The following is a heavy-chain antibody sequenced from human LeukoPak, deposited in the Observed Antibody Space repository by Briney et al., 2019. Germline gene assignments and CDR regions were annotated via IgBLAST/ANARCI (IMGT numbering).Heavy chain of an antibody. CDR3: TRHVDMGMGATLDFDY. V-gene: IGHV3-66*04. Sequence: PGGSLRLSCAASGFSFSSYSMNWVRQAPGKGLEWVSDIYSGGSTYYADSVKGRFTISRDNSKNTLYLQMNSLRAEDTAMYYCTRHVDMGMGATLDFDYWGQGTLVTVSS. D-gene: IGHD1-26*01. J-gene: IGHJ4*02. CDR2: IYSGGST. CDR1: GFSFSSYS.